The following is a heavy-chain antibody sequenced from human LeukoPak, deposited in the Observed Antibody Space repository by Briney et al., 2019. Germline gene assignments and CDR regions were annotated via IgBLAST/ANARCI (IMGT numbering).Heavy chain of an antibody. Sequence: GASVKVSCKASGYTFTSYGISWVRQAPGQGLEWMGWISAYNGNTNYAQKLQGRVTMTTDTSTSTAYMELRSLRSDDTAVYYCARDASSVVFGGYPFQFDYWGQGTLVTVSS. CDR2: ISAYNGNT. CDR3: ARDASSVVFGGYPFQFDY. J-gene: IGHJ4*02. D-gene: IGHD3-16*01. CDR1: GYTFTSYG. V-gene: IGHV1-18*01.